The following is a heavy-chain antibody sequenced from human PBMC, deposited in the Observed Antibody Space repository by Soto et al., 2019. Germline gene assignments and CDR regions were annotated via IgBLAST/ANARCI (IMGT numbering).Heavy chain of an antibody. CDR1: GYTFTSYD. D-gene: IGHD5-12*01. Sequence: ASVKVSCKASGYTFTSYDINWVRQATGQGLEWMGWMNPNSGNTGYAQKFQGRVTMTRNTSISTAYMELSSLRSEDTAVYYCARGQGVGGVVATILDYWGQGTLVTVSS. CDR3: ARGQGVGGVVATILDY. J-gene: IGHJ4*02. CDR2: MNPNSGNT. V-gene: IGHV1-8*01.